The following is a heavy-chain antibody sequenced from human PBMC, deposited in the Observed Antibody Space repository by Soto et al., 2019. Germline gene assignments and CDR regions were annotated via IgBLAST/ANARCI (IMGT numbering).Heavy chain of an antibody. CDR3: ASSEGSGYDLSYFDY. D-gene: IGHD5-12*01. V-gene: IGHV4-31*03. CDR1: GGSISSGGYY. Sequence: PSETLSLTCTVSGGSISSGGYYWSRIRQHPGKGLEWIGYIYYSGSTYYNPSLKSRVTISVDTSKNQFSLKLSSVTAADTAVYYCASSEGSGYDLSYFDYWGQGTLVTVSS. J-gene: IGHJ4*02. CDR2: IYYSGST.